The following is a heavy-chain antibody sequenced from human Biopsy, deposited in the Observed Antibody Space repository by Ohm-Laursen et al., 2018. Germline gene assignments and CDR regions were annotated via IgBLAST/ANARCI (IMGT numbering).Heavy chain of an antibody. J-gene: IGHJ4*02. Sequence: SDTLSLTCSVSGGSMTGYEWSWIRLAPGKGLEWIGYIYYSGGTKYNPSLASRVTFSVDMSKSQFSLKLYSVTAADTAVYYCARESALAGDFDSWGQGTLVTVSS. V-gene: IGHV4-59*01. D-gene: IGHD6-19*01. CDR3: ARESALAGDFDS. CDR1: GGSMTGYE. CDR2: IYYSGGT.